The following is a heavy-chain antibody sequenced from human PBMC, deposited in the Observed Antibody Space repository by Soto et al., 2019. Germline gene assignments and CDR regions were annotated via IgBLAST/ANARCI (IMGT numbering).Heavy chain of an antibody. CDR1: GGSISSYY. V-gene: IGHV4-59*01. CDR2: IYYSGST. D-gene: IGHD6-19*01. Sequence: QVQLQESGPGLVKPSETLSLTCTVSGGSISSYYWSWIRQPPGKGLEWIGYIYYSGSTNYNPSLKSRVTISVDTSKNQFSLKLSSVTAADTAVYYCASVLYSSGWYGSFDPWGQGTLVTVSS. J-gene: IGHJ5*02. CDR3: ASVLYSSGWYGSFDP.